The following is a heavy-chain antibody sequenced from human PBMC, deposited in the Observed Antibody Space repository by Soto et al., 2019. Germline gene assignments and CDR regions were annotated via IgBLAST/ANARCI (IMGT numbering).Heavy chain of an antibody. D-gene: IGHD3-10*01. Sequence: GSLRLSCAASGFTFSSYSMNWVRQAPGKGLEWVSYISSSSSTIYYADSVKGRFTISRDNSKNTLYLQMNSLRVEDTAVYYCARDSTVRGVTLDAFDIWGQGTMVTVSS. J-gene: IGHJ3*02. CDR1: GFTFSSYS. CDR2: ISSSSSTI. V-gene: IGHV3-48*01. CDR3: ARDSTVRGVTLDAFDI.